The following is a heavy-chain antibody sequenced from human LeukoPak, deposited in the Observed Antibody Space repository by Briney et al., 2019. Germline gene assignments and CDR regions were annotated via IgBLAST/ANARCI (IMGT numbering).Heavy chain of an antibody. Sequence: QPGGSLRLSCAASGFTFRSYAMSWVRQAPGQGLEWVSPISGGGGGTYYANSVKGRFTISRDNSKSTLYLQMNGLRAEDTAVYYCAKISTPIPAAGAMDNWGQGTLVTVSS. CDR2: ISGGGGGT. J-gene: IGHJ4*02. CDR3: AKISTPIPAAGAMDN. D-gene: IGHD6-13*01. CDR1: GFTFRSYA. V-gene: IGHV3-23*01.